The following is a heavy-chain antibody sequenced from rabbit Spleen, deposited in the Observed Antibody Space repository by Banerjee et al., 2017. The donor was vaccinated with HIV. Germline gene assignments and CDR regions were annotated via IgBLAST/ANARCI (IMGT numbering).Heavy chain of an antibody. J-gene: IGHJ4*01. CDR1: GFDFSRNA. D-gene: IGHD7-1*01. Sequence: QSLEESGGDLVKPGASLTLTCTASGFDFSRNAMCWVRQAPGKGPEWIACIYNGDGSTYYASWTKGRFTISKTSSTTVTLQMSSLTVADTATYFCARFYAGYGDFGYAAMWGPGTLVTVS. CDR3: ARFYAGYGDFGYAAM. CDR2: IYNGDGST. V-gene: IGHV1S40*01.